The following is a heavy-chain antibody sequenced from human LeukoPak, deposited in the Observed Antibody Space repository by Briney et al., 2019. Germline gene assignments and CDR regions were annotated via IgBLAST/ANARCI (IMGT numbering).Heavy chain of an antibody. CDR3: ARDGARYSSSFYWFDP. V-gene: IGHV1-18*01. CDR1: GGTFTSYG. Sequence: GSSVKVSCKASGGTFTSYGISWVRQAPGQGLEWMGWISAYNGNTNYAQKLQGRVTMTTDTSTSTAYMELRSLRSDDTAVYYCARDGARYSSSFYWFDPWGQGTLVTVSS. D-gene: IGHD6-13*01. CDR2: ISAYNGNT. J-gene: IGHJ5*02.